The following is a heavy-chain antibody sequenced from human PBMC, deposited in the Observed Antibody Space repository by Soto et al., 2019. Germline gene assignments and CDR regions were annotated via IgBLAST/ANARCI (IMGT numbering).Heavy chain of an antibody. J-gene: IGHJ6*02. CDR3: ARAGYSSGWYDGYYYYYGMDV. CDR1: GYTFTSYY. CDR2: INPSGGST. D-gene: IGHD6-19*01. Sequence: ASVKVSCKASGYTFTSYYMHWVRRAPGQGLEWMGIINPSGGSTSYAQKFQGRVTMTRGTSTSTVYMELSSLRSEDTAVYYCARAGYSSGWYDGYYYYYGMDVWGQGTTVTVSS. V-gene: IGHV1-46*01.